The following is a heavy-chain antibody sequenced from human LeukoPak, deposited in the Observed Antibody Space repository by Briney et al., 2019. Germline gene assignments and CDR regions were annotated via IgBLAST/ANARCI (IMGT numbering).Heavy chain of an antibody. Sequence: PGGSLRLSCAASGFTFSSYGMHWVRQAPGKGLEWVSYISSGSSTIYYADSVKGRFTISRDNAKNSLYLQMNSLRAEGTAVYYCARDQGGFDYWGQGTLITVSS. D-gene: IGHD3-16*01. CDR2: ISSGSSTI. V-gene: IGHV3-48*01. CDR1: GFTFSSYG. J-gene: IGHJ4*02. CDR3: ARDQGGFDY.